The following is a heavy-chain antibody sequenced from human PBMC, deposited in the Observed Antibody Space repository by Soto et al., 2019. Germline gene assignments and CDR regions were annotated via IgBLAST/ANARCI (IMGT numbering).Heavy chain of an antibody. CDR1: GFTFSNYA. CDR3: AKVFSPEGGNYFDH. J-gene: IGHJ4*02. CDR2: ISNSFSDGNT. V-gene: IGHV3-23*01. Sequence: EVQLLESGGGLVQPGGSLRLSCAASGFTFSNYAMDWVRQTPGKGLEWVSAISNSFSDGNTHYADSVKGRFTISRDNDKNTVFLEMNSLRAEDTAVYYCAKVFSPEGGNYFDHWGQGTLVTVSS.